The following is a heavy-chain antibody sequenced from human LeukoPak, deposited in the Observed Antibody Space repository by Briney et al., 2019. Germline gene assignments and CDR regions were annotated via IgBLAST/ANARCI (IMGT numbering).Heavy chain of an antibody. CDR1: GGSISSSGYY. CDR3: ARPALSGSYCLVYGY. V-gene: IGHV4-39*01. D-gene: IGHD1-26*01. J-gene: IGHJ4*02. CDR2: IYYSGST. Sequence: SETLSLTCTVSGGSISSSGYYWSWIRQPPGKGLEWIGSIYYSGSTYYNPSLKSRVTISVDTSKKQFSLKLSSVTAADTAVYYCARPALSGSYCLVYGYWGQGTLVTVSS.